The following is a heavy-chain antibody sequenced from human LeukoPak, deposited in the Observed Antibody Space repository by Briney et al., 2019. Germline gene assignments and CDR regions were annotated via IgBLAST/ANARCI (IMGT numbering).Heavy chain of an antibody. CDR2: IYTSGST. D-gene: IGHD3-22*01. V-gene: IGHV4-61*02. CDR1: GGSISSGSYY. CDR3: AREGTVDYYDSSGFDY. Sequence: SQTLSLTCTVSGGSISSGSYYWSWIRQPAGKGLEWIGRIYTSGSTNYNPSLKSRVTISVDTSKNQFSLKLSSVTAADTAVYYCAREGTVDYYDSSGFDYWGQGTLVTVSS. J-gene: IGHJ4*02.